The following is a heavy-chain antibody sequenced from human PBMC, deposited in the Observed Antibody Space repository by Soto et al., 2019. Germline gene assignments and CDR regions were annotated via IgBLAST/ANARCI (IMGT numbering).Heavy chain of an antibody. D-gene: IGHD5-12*01. J-gene: IGHJ6*02. Sequence: GGSQTLSYAASGFTFDDYAMHCVRQAPGKGLEWVSLISWDCGSTYYADSVKGRFTISRDNSKNSLYLQMNSLRAEDTALYYCAKARAYEMAKIKTDYYYGMDVCGQGTTVTV. CDR2: ISWDCGST. CDR1: GFTFDDYA. V-gene: IGHV3-43D*04. CDR3: AKARAYEMAKIKTDYYYGMDV.